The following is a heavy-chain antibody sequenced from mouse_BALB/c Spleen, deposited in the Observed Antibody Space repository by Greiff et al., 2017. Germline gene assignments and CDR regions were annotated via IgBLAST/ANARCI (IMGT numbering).Heavy chain of an antibody. Sequence: QQSCKASGYTFTSYWMHWVKQRPGQGLEWIGEINPSNGRTNYNEKFKSKATLTVDKSSSTAYMQLSSLTSEDSAVYYCARGNYYGYDGGYWYFDVWGAGTTVTVSS. CDR2: INPSNGRT. J-gene: IGHJ1*01. V-gene: IGHV1S81*02. D-gene: IGHD2-2*01. CDR3: ARGNYYGYDGGYWYFDV. CDR1: GYTFTSYW.